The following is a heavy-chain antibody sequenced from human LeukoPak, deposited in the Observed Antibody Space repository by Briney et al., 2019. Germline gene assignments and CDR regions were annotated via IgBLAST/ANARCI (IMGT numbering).Heavy chain of an antibody. CDR2: INHSGST. V-gene: IGHV4-34*01. CDR3: ARGGCSSSSCYNYYHGLDV. Sequence: PSETLSLTCAVYGGSFSGYYWSWTRQPPGKGLEWIGEINHSGSTNYNPSLKSRVTISVDTSKNQFSLQLSSVTAADTAVYSCARGGCSSSSCYNYYHGLDVWGQGTRVTVSS. J-gene: IGHJ6*02. CDR1: GGSFSGYY. D-gene: IGHD2-2*02.